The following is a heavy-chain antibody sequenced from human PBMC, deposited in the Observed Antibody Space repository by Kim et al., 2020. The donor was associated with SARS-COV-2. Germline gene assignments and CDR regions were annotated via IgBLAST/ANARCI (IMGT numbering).Heavy chain of an antibody. D-gene: IGHD3-16*01. J-gene: IGHJ4*02. CDR3: TTARGGHY. CDR2: IITKTDGGTT. Sequence: GGSLRLSCAASGFTFSNAWMNWVRQAPGNGLEWVGRIITKTDGGTTDYAAPVKGRFTISRDDSKNTLYQQMNSLKTEDTAIYYCTTARGGHYWGQGTLV. V-gene: IGHV3-15*01. CDR1: GFTFSNAW.